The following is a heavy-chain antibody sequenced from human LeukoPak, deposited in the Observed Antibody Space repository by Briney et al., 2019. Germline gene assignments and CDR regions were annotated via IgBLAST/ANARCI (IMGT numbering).Heavy chain of an antibody. Sequence: SETLSLTCAVYGGSFSGYYWSWIRQPPGKGLEWIGEINHSGSTNYNPSLKSRVTISVDTSKSQFSLKLSSVTAADTAVYYCARGGFVYYGSGSYYYYWGQGTLVTVSS. CDR3: ARGGFVYYGSGSYYYY. V-gene: IGHV4-34*01. J-gene: IGHJ4*02. CDR2: INHSGST. CDR1: GGSFSGYY. D-gene: IGHD3-10*01.